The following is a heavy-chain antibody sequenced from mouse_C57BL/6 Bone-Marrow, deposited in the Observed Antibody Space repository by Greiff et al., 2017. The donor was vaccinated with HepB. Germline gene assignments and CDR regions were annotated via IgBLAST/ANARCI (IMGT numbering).Heavy chain of an antibody. CDR3: ARSYGSSHWYFDV. D-gene: IGHD1-1*01. Sequence: EVMLVESGPGLAKPSQTLSLTCSVSGYSITSDYWNWIRKFPGNKLEYMGYISYSGSTYYNPSLKSRISITRDTSKNQYYLQLNSVTTEDTATYYCARSYGSSHWYFDVWGTGTTVTVSS. V-gene: IGHV3-8*01. J-gene: IGHJ1*03. CDR2: ISYSGST. CDR1: GYSITSDY.